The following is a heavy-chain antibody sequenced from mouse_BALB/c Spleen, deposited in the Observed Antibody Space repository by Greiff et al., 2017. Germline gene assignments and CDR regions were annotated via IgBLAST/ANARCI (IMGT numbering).Heavy chain of an antibody. CDR1: GFTFSSFG. J-gene: IGHJ3*01. V-gene: IGHV5-17*02. CDR3: ARGENGNYGCWFAY. D-gene: IGHD2-1*01. Sequence: EVKLVESGGGLVQPGGSRKLSCAASGFTFSSFGMHWVRQAPEKGLEWVAYISSGSSTIYYADTVKGRFTISRDNPKNTLFLQMTSLRSEDTAMYYCARGENGNYGCWFAYWGQGTLVTVSA. CDR2: ISSGSSTI.